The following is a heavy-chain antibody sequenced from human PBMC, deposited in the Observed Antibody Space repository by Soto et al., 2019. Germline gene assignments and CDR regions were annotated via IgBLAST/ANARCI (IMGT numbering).Heavy chain of an antibody. V-gene: IGHV1-69*01. CDR2: IIPRYGPA. CDR3: ARVTSMVRGVIDNWFDP. CDR1: GGTFSSYA. D-gene: IGHD3-10*01. J-gene: IGHJ5*02. Sequence: QVPLVQSGAEVKKPGSSVTVSCKASGGTFSSYAIHWVRQAPGQGLELMGGIIPRYGPAKYAQRFPGRVTIPTGESTITVYMELTSLTSHDTAVYYCARVTSMVRGVIDNWFDPWGHGTLVTVSS.